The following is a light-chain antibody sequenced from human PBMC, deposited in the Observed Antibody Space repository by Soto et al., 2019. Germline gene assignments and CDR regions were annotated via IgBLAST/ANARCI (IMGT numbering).Light chain of an antibody. V-gene: IGKV1-27*01. CDR3: QKYNTVPWT. CDR1: QGISNY. CDR2: AAS. J-gene: IGKJ1*01. Sequence: DIQMTQSPFSLSESVGDRVAITCRASQGISNYLAWYQQKPGKVPKLLIYAASTLQPGVPYRFSGSGSGTDFTLTISGLQPEDVATYYCQKYNTVPWTFGQGTKVEIK.